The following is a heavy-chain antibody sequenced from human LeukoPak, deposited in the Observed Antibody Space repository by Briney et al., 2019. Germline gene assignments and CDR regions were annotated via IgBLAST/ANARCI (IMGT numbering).Heavy chain of an antibody. CDR2: IYYSGST. Sequence: PSETLSLTCTVSGGSISGYYWSWIRQPPGKGLEWIGYIYYSGSTTYNPSLKSRVIISVDTSNNQFSLKLSSVTAADTAVHYCARAVNHGYSDYWGQGTLVTVSS. J-gene: IGHJ4*02. CDR3: ARAVNHGYSDY. D-gene: IGHD3-22*01. CDR1: GGSISGYY. V-gene: IGHV4-59*01.